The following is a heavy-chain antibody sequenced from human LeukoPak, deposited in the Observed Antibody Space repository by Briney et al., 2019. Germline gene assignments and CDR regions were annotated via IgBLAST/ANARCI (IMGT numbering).Heavy chain of an antibody. CDR2: ISWNGGSI. J-gene: IGHJ6*02. CDR3: AKDISRYYDSSGYHLDYYYYYGMDV. V-gene: IGHV3-9*01. CDR1: GFTFDDYA. Sequence: GGSLRLSCAASGFTFDDYAMHWVRQAPGKGLEWVSGISWNGGSIGYADSVKGRFTISRDNAKNSLYLQMNSLRAEDTALYYCAKDISRYYDSSGYHLDYYYYYGMDVWGQGTTVTVSS. D-gene: IGHD3-22*01.